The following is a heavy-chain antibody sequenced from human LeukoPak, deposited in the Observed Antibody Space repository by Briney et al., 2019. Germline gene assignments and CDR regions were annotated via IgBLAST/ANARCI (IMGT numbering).Heavy chain of an antibody. CDR3: ARGSYSGWVLGLLDYYYYMDV. CDR2: IYTSGST. D-gene: IGHD6-19*01. CDR1: GGSISSGSYY. V-gene: IGHV4-61*02. J-gene: IGHJ6*03. Sequence: PSQTLSLTCTVSGGSISSGSYYWSWIRQPAGKGLEWIGRIYTSGSTNYNPSLKSRVTISVDTSKNQFSLKLSSVTAADTAVYYCARGSYSGWVLGLLDYYYYMDVWGKGTTVTVSS.